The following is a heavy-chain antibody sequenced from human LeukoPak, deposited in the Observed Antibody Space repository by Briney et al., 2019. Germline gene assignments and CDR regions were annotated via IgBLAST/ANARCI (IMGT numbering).Heavy chain of an antibody. Sequence: SVKVSCKASGFTFTSSAMQWVRQARGQRLEWIGWIVVGSGNTNYAQIFQDRVTLTTDTSTSTAYMELRRLRSDDTAVYYCARRPNHYDTSGYDYWGQGTLVTVSS. V-gene: IGHV1-58*02. CDR1: GFTFTSSA. CDR3: ARRPNHYDTSGYDY. D-gene: IGHD3-22*01. CDR2: IVVGSGNT. J-gene: IGHJ4*02.